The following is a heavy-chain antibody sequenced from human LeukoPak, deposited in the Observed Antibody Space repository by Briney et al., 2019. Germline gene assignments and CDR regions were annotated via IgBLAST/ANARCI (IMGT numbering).Heavy chain of an antibody. Sequence: GGSLRLSCAASGFKFGDRGMSWVRQAPGKGLEWVSGISGNSGSIDYADSVRGRFTISRDNAKNSLYLQMNSLRAEDTALYYCAKDSKSVAGKNSWFDPWGQGTLVTVSS. V-gene: IGHV3-9*01. CDR3: AKDSKSVAGKNSWFDP. CDR1: GFKFGDRG. CDR2: ISGNSGSI. J-gene: IGHJ5*02. D-gene: IGHD6-19*01.